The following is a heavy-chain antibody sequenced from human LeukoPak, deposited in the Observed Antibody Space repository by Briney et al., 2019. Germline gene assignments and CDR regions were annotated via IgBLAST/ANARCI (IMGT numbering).Heavy chain of an antibody. D-gene: IGHD2-8*01. Sequence: GGSLRLSCAASGFTVSSDSMTWVRQAPGMGLEWVSVIYSGGTTYYADSVKGRFTISRDNSKNSLYLQMNSLRAEDTAVYYCARALIGYYFDYWGQGTLVTVSS. V-gene: IGHV3-66*01. J-gene: IGHJ4*02. CDR1: GFTVSSDS. CDR3: ARALIGYYFDY. CDR2: IYSGGTT.